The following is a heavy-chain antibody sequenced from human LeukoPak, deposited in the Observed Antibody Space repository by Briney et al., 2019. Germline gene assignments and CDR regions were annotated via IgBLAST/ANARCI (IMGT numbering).Heavy chain of an antibody. CDR1: GFTFSDYG. Sequence: GGSLRLSCAASGFTFSDYGMSWIRRAQGKGLEWISGMNWNGGCTGYADSVKGRFTISRDKAKNSLYLQMNSLRAEDTALYYCARDDRGYTYGYFDYWGQGTQVTVSS. D-gene: IGHD5-18*01. J-gene: IGHJ4*02. V-gene: IGHV3-20*04. CDR3: ARDDRGYTYGYFDY. CDR2: MNWNGGCT.